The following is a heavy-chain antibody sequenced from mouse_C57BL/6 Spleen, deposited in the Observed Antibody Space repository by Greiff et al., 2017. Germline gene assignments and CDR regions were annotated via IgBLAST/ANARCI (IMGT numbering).Heavy chain of an antibody. CDR2: ISSGSSTI. CDR3: ASWLRRGDY. Sequence: EVKLMESGGGLVKPGGSLKLSCAASGFTFSDYGMHWVRQAPEKGLEWVAYISSGSSTIYYADTVKGRFTISRDNAKNTLFLQMTSLRSEDTAMYYCASWLRRGDYWGQGTTLTVPS. D-gene: IGHD2-2*01. V-gene: IGHV5-17*01. J-gene: IGHJ2*01. CDR1: GFTFSDYG.